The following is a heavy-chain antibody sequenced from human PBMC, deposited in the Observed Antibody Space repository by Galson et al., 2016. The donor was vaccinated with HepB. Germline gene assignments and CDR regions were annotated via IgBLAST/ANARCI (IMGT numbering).Heavy chain of an antibody. J-gene: IGHJ5*02. V-gene: IGHV3-21*01. CDR1: GFTFNTYT. CDR2: ITIGGTLT. D-gene: IGHD2-2*01. Sequence: SLRLSCAVSGFTFNTYTFAWVRQAPGKGLNWVSSITIGGTLTHYGDSVKGRFTISRDNARNSLYLQMDSLRDEDTAVYFCARAPLQYCISTSCTPLDLWGQGTLVTVSS. CDR3: ARAPLQYCISTSCTPLDL.